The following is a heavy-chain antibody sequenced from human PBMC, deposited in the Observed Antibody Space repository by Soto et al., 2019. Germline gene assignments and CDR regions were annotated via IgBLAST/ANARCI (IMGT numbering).Heavy chain of an antibody. CDR1: GGSISSSNW. D-gene: IGHD6-19*01. CDR2: IYHSGST. Sequence: LSLTCAVSGGSISSSNWWSWVRQPPGKGLEWIGEIYHSGSTNYNPSLKSRVTISVDKSKNQFSLKLSSVTAADTAVYYCAREMVGVAGDDSMWFDPWGQGTLVTVSS. J-gene: IGHJ5*02. V-gene: IGHV4-4*02. CDR3: AREMVGVAGDDSMWFDP.